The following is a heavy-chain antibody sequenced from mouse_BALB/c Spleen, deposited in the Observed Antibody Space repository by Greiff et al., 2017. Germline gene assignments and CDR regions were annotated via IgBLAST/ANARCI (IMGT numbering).Heavy chain of an antibody. CDR1: GYSITSGYY. J-gene: IGHJ4*01. Sequence: VQLKESGPGLVKPSQSLSLTCSVTGYSITSGYYWNWIRQFPGNKLEWMGYISYDGSNNYNPSLKNRISITRDTSKNQLFLKLNSVTTEDTATYYCASGKGDAMDYWGQGTSVTVSS. D-gene: IGHD2-1*01. CDR3: ASGKGDAMDY. CDR2: ISYDGSN. V-gene: IGHV3-6*02.